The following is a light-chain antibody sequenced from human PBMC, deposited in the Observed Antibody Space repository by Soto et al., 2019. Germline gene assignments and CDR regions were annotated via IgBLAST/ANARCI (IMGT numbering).Light chain of an antibody. V-gene: IGKV1-5*01. CDR2: DAS. CDR1: QSISSW. CDR3: QQYNSYLWT. Sequence: DIPMTQSPSTLSASVGDRVTITCRASQSISSWLAWYQQKPGKAPKLLIYDASSLESGVPSRFSGSGSGTEFTLTISSLHPDDFATYYCQQYNSYLWTFGQGTKVEIK. J-gene: IGKJ1*01.